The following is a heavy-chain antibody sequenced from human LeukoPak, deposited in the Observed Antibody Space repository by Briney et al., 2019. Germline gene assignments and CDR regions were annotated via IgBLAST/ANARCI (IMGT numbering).Heavy chain of an antibody. CDR2: MNPNSGNT. Sequence: ASVNVSCKASGYTFTSYDINWVRQATGQGLEWMGWMNPNSGNTGYAQKFQGRVTMTRNTSISTAYMELSSLRSEDTAVYYCARGGIAVAGTPRWFDPWGQGTLVTVSS. J-gene: IGHJ5*02. V-gene: IGHV1-8*01. CDR3: ARGGIAVAGTPRWFDP. CDR1: GYTFTSYD. D-gene: IGHD6-19*01.